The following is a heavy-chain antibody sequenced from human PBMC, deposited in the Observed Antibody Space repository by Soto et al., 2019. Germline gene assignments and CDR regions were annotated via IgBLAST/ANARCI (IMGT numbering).Heavy chain of an antibody. Sequence: EVQLLESGGGLVQPGGSLRLSCAVSGFTFSNYAMTWVRQAPGKGPEWVSSISGAGGVTHYADSVRGRFTISRDNSKNTLYLQMTSLRPDDTAVFYCARDVAMPTGLGLGYWGQGTLVTVSS. D-gene: IGHD6-19*01. J-gene: IGHJ4*02. CDR1: GFTFSNYA. CDR3: ARDVAMPTGLGLGY. CDR2: ISGAGGVT. V-gene: IGHV3-23*01.